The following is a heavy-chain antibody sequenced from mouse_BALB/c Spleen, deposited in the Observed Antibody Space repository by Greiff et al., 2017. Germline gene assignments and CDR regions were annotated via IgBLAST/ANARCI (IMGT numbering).Heavy chain of an antibody. J-gene: IGHJ4*01. D-gene: IGHD2-4*01. CDR3: NPPMITEMDY. Sequence: EVKLMESGAELVRPGASVKLSCTASGFNITDYYMHWVKQRPEQGLEWIGWIDPENGDTEYAPKFQGKATMTADTSSNTAYLQLSSLTSEDTAVYYCNPPMITEMDYWGQGTSVTVSS. V-gene: IGHV14-4*02. CDR1: GFNITDYY. CDR2: IDPENGDT.